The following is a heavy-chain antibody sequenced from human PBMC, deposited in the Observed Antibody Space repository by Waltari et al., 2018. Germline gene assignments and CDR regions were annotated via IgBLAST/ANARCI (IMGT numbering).Heavy chain of an antibody. CDR2: IYHSGST. CDR1: GYSISSGYY. CDR3: ARLAVTTMEIGGNY. Sequence: QVQLQESGPGLVKPSETLSLTCAVSGYSISSGYYWGWIRQPPGKGLEWIGSIYHSGSTYYNPSLKSRVTISVDTSKNQFSLKLSSVTAADTAVYYCARLAVTTMEIGGNYWGQGTLVTVSS. D-gene: IGHD4-17*01. J-gene: IGHJ4*02. V-gene: IGHV4-38-2*01.